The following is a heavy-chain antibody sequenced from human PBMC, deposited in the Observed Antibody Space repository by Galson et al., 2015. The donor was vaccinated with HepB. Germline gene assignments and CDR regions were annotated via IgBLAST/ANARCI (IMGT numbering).Heavy chain of an antibody. Sequence: SLRLSCAASGFTFSSSSMNWVRQAPGKGLAWVSPTMSSRSYIYSADSMKGRFTISRDNTQNSLYLQMHSLRAEDTAVYYCAREISGWYPAGGFWGQGTLVTVSS. J-gene: IGHJ4*02. V-gene: IGHV3-21*01. D-gene: IGHD6-19*01. CDR2: TMSSRSYI. CDR3: AREISGWYPAGGF. CDR1: GFTFSSSS.